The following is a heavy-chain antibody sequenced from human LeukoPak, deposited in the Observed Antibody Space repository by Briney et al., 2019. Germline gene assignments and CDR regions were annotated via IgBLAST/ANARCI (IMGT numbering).Heavy chain of an antibody. CDR1: GFTFSSYW. CDR3: ARLIFIGHSNPGFDP. V-gene: IGHV3-7*01. J-gene: IGHJ5*02. Sequence: GGSLRLSSAASGFTFSSYWMSWVRQAPGKGLEWVANIKQDGSEKYYVDSVKGRFTISRDNAKNSLYLQMNSLRAEDTAVYYCARLIFIGHSNPGFDPWGQGTLVAVSS. D-gene: IGHD6-13*01. CDR2: IKQDGSEK.